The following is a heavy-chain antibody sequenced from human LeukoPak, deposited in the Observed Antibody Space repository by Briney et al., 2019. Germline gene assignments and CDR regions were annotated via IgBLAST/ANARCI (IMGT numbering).Heavy chain of an antibody. J-gene: IGHJ4*02. CDR2: INPNSGGT. Sequence: GASVKVSCKASGYTFSGYYMHWVRQAPGQGLEWMGWINPNSGGTNYAQKFQGRVTMTRDTSISTAYMELSRLRSDDTAVYYCAIMDSSGYVPVDYWGQGTLVTVSS. CDR3: AIMDSSGYVPVDY. V-gene: IGHV1-2*02. CDR1: GYTFSGYY. D-gene: IGHD3-22*01.